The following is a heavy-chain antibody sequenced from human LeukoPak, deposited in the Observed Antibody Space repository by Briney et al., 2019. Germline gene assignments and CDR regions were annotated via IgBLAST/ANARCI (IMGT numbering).Heavy chain of an antibody. CDR2: INPSAGST. CDR1: GYTFTTYH. Sequence: ASVKVSCKASGYTFTTYHMHWVRQAPGQGLEWMGIINPSAGSTTYAQKFQGRATMTRDMSTRTVYMELSSLRSEDTAVYYCARDGGFHYYYMDVWGKGTTVTVSS. D-gene: IGHD3-16*01. V-gene: IGHV1-46*01. CDR3: ARDGGFHYYYMDV. J-gene: IGHJ6*03.